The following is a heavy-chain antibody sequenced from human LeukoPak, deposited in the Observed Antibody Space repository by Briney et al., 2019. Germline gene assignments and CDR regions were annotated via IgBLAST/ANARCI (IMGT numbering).Heavy chain of an antibody. CDR1: GYIFTSYW. CDR2: IYPGDSDT. V-gene: IGHV5-51*01. D-gene: IGHD6-13*01. J-gene: IGHJ4*02. Sequence: AESLKISCKGCGYIFTSYWIGLVRQIPGKVLEWMRIIYPGDSDTRDRPSFQGQVTISADKSISTAYLQWSSMKGSDTAMYYCARGMYSSSWYYFAYWGQGTLVTVSS. CDR3: ARGMYSSSWYYFAY.